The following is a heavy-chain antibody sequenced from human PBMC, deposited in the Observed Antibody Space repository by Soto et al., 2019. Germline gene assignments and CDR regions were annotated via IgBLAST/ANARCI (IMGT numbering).Heavy chain of an antibody. J-gene: IGHJ5*02. CDR3: ARTPWGLGWFDP. D-gene: IGHD7-27*01. Sequence: SETLSLTCAVSGYSISSGYYWGWIRQPPGKGLGWIGSIYHSGSTYYNPSLKSRVTISVDTSKNQCALKLSSVTAADAAVYYCARTPWGLGWFDPWGQGTLVTVSS. CDR1: GYSISSGYY. CDR2: IYHSGST. V-gene: IGHV4-38-2*01.